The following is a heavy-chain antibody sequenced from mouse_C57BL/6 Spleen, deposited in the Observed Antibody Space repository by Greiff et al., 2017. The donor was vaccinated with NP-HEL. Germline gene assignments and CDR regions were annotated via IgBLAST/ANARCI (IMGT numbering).Heavy chain of an antibody. CDR1: GFSLTSYG. CDR2: IWSDGST. V-gene: IGHV2-6-1*01. Sequence: VKVVESGPGLVAPSQSLSITCTVSGFSLTSYGVHWVRQPPGKGLEWLVVIWSDGSTTYNSALKSRLSISKDNSKSQVFLKMNSLQTDDTAMYYCARHRVTHYAMDYWGQGTSVTVSS. CDR3: ARHRVTHYAMDY. D-gene: IGHD2-2*01. J-gene: IGHJ4*01.